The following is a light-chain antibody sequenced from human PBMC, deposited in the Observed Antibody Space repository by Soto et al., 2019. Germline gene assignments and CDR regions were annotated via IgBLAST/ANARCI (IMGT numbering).Light chain of an antibody. V-gene: IGKV1-33*01. Sequence: DLQMTQSPSSLSASVGDRVTITCQASPDISNYLNWYQQKPGKAPKLLIYDASNLETGVPARFSGSGSGTDFTFTISSLQPEDIATYYCQQYDNLLPLTFGGGTKVEIK. J-gene: IGKJ4*01. CDR2: DAS. CDR3: QQYDNLLPLT. CDR1: PDISNY.